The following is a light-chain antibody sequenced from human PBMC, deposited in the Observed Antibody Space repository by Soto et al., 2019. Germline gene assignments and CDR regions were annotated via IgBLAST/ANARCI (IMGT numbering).Light chain of an antibody. Sequence: DIQMTQAHSTLSASVGDRVTITCRASQSISSWLAWYQQKPGKVPKLLIYQASNLESGVPSRFSGSGSGTAFTLTISSLQPDDVATYHCQQYNIRWTCGQGTKVEIK. V-gene: IGKV1-5*03. CDR3: QQYNIRWT. CDR2: QAS. CDR1: QSISSW. J-gene: IGKJ1*01.